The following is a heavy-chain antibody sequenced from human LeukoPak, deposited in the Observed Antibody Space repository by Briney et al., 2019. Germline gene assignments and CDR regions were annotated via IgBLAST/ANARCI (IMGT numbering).Heavy chain of an antibody. D-gene: IGHD3-10*02. Sequence: SETLSLTCTVSGGSISPYYWSWIRQPPGKGLEGLGYIYYSGNTEYKPSLKSRVAMSVDTYKNQFSLRLSSVTAADTAVYYCARWTGSTMFIDYWGQGTLVTVSS. CDR2: IYYSGNT. CDR1: GGSISPYY. CDR3: ARWTGSTMFIDY. J-gene: IGHJ4*02. V-gene: IGHV4-59*01.